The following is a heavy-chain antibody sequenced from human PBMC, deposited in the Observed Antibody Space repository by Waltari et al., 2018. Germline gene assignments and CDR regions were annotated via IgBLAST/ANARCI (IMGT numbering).Heavy chain of an antibody. CDR2: IKPSGGST. V-gene: IGHV1-46*01. CDR3: ARQYTTRTNAFDI. Sequence: VQLVQSGAEVKKPGASVKVSCKASGYTFTSYDINWVRQATGQGLEWMGIIKPSGGSTSYAQKFQGRVTMTRDTSTSTVYMELSSLRSEDTAVYYCARQYTTRTNAFDIWGQGTMVTVSS. CDR1: GYTFTSYD. D-gene: IGHD1-1*01. J-gene: IGHJ3*02.